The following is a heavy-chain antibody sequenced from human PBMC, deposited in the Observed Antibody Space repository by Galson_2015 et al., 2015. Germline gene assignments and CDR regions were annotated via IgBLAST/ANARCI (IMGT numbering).Heavy chain of an antibody. Sequence: SLRLSCAASGFIFSTYAMTWVRQAPGKRLEWVSAISGTGGSRDYADSVKGRFTISRDNSKSTLYLQMNSLRAEDTAVYYCAKDRGYCSSTTCYYDYWGQGTLVTVSS. CDR2: ISGTGGSR. V-gene: IGHV3-23*01. J-gene: IGHJ4*02. CDR1: GFIFSTYA. D-gene: IGHD2-2*01. CDR3: AKDRGYCSSTTCYYDY.